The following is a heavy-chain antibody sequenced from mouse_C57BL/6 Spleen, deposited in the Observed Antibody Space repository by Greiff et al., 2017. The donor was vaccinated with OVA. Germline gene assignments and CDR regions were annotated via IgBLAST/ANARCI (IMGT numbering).Heavy chain of an antibody. J-gene: IGHJ4*01. CDR2: IDPSDSYT. Sequence: QVQLQQPGAELVKPGASVKLSCKASGYTFTSYWMQWVKQRPGQGLEWIGEIDPSDSYTNYNQKFKGKATLTVDTSSSTAYMQLSGLTSEDSAVYYCAMVVVDAMDYCGQGTSVTVSS. D-gene: IGHD1-1*01. CDR3: AMVVVDAMDY. V-gene: IGHV1-50*01. CDR1: GYTFTSYW.